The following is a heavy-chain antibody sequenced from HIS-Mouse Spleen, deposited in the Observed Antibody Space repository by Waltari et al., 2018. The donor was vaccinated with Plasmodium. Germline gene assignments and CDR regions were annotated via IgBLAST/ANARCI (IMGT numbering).Heavy chain of an antibody. V-gene: IGHV1-18*01. D-gene: IGHD1-7*01. J-gene: IGHJ3*02. CDR1: GYTFTSYG. CDR3: ARVDNWNFDAFDI. Sequence: QVQLVQSGAEVKKPGASVKVSCKASGYTFTSYGISWVRQAPGQGLERMGRNNAYNVNTNYAQKLKGTVTMNTETSTSTDYMDLRSLRSDDTAVYYCARVDNWNFDAFDIWGQGTMVTVSS. CDR2: NNAYNVNT.